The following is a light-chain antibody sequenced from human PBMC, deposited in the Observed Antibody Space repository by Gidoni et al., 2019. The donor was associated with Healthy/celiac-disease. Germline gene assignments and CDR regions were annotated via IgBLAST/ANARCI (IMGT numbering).Light chain of an antibody. Sequence: QSALTQPPSASGSPGQSVTISCTGTSRDVGDYNSVSWYQQHPGKAPKLMIYEVSKRPSGVPDRFSGSKSGNTASLTVSGLQAEDEADYYCSSYAGSNNLWVFGGGTKLTVL. CDR1: SRDVGDYNS. CDR2: EVS. CDR3: SSYAGSNNLWV. J-gene: IGLJ3*02. V-gene: IGLV2-8*01.